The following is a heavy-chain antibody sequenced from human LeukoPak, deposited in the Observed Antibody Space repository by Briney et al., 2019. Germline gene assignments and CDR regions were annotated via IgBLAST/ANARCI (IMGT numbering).Heavy chain of an antibody. Sequence: GGSLRLSCAASGFTFSTYTMYWVRHPPGKGLEWVSIIGSSGGGIHYADSVKGRFTISRDNSKNALYLQMNSLRAEDTAVYYCAKSTTVTTQQRGYFDYWGQGTLVTVSS. J-gene: IGHJ4*02. V-gene: IGHV3-23*01. CDR2: IGSSGGGI. CDR3: AKSTTVTTQQRGYFDY. CDR1: GFTFSTYT. D-gene: IGHD4-11*01.